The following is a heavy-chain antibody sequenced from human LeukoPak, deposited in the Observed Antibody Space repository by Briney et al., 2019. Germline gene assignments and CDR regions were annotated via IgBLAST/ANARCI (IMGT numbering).Heavy chain of an antibody. V-gene: IGHV3-23*01. CDR3: AKLPREYCSSTSCPNWFDT. CDR2: LSASGGTT. CDR1: GFSFTTYA. D-gene: IGHD2-2*01. Sequence: PGGSLRLSCAASGFSFTTYAMTWVRQAPGKGLEWVSALSASGGTTCYADSVKGRFTTSRDNSKNTLYLQMNSLRAEDTAVYYCAKLPREYCSSTSCPNWFDTWGQGTLVTVSS. J-gene: IGHJ5*02.